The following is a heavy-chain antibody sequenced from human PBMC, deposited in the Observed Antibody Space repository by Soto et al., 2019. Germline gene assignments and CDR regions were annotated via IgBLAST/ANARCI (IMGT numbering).Heavy chain of an antibody. Sequence: PSETLSLTCPVSYGSISVSNFFWGWVRQPPGKGLEWIGNIDYSGTAYFNPSLGTRVTFPVDTSKNQFSLTLYSVTAADTAVYYCARTTGRHLDFWGQGILVTVSS. D-gene: IGHD4-4*01. CDR1: YGSISVSNFF. CDR3: ARTTGRHLDF. CDR2: IDYSGTA. J-gene: IGHJ4*02. V-gene: IGHV4-39*01.